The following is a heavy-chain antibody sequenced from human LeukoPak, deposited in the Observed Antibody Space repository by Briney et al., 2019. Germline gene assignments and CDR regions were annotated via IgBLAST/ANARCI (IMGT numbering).Heavy chain of an antibody. CDR1: GFTFSNYA. D-gene: IGHD6-6*01. CDR3: ARGSNSSSFRYYFDN. J-gene: IGHJ4*02. Sequence: GGSLRLSCAASGFTFSNYAMSWVRQAPGKGLEWVSAISGSGGIKYHADSVKGRFTISRDNAKNSLYLQMNSLRAEDTAVYYCARGSNSSSFRYYFDNWGQGTLVTVSS. CDR2: ISGSGGIK. V-gene: IGHV3-23*01.